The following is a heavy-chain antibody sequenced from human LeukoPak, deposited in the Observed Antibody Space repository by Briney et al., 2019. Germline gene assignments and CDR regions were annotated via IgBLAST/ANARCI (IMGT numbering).Heavy chain of an antibody. D-gene: IGHD3/OR15-3a*01. V-gene: IGHV1-2*02. CDR2: INPNSGGT. CDR1: GYTFTGYY. J-gene: IGHJ4*02. Sequence: ASVKVSCKASGYTFTGYYMHWVRQAPGQGLEWMGWINPNSGGTNYAQKFQGRVTMTRDTSISTAYMELSRLRSDDTAVYYCARMDLGRNYFDYWGQGTLVTVPS. CDR3: ARMDLGRNYFDY.